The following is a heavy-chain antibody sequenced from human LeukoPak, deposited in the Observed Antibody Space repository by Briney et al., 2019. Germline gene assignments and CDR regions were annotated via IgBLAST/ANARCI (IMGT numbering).Heavy chain of an antibody. V-gene: IGHV4-31*03. CDR1: GGSISSGGYY. Sequence: SETLSLTCTVSGGSISSGGYYWSWIRQHPGKGLEWIGYIYYSGSTYYNPSLKSRVTISVDTSKNQFSLKLSSVTAADTAVYYCARTTKTTGIAAAGRPFGNYPSFDYWGQGTLVTVSS. CDR2: IYYSGST. CDR3: ARTTKTTGIAAAGRPFGNYPSFDY. D-gene: IGHD6-13*01. J-gene: IGHJ4*02.